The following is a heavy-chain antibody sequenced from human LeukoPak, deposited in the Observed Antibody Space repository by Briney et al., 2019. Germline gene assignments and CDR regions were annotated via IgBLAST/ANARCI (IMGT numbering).Heavy chain of an antibody. CDR2: ISSSSSYI. CDR3: ARDLFRGYDILTGYGDY. Sequence: GGSLRLSCAASGFTFSSYNMNWVRQAPGKGPEWLSSISSSSSYIYYADSVKGRFTISRDNAKNSLYLQMNSLRAEDTAVYYCARDLFRGYDILTGYGDYWGQGTLVTVSS. CDR1: GFTFSSYN. D-gene: IGHD3-9*01. J-gene: IGHJ4*02. V-gene: IGHV3-21*01.